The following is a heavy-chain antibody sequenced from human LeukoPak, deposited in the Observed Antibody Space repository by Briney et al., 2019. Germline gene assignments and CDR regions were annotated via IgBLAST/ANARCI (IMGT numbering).Heavy chain of an antibody. Sequence: ASVKVSCKPSGYTFTDYYMHWVRQAPGQGLEWMGWINPNSGGTKYAQKFQGRVTLTRDTSISTAYMELARLRSDDTAVYYCATYDYTFFDYWGQGTLVTVSS. CDR2: INPNSGGT. J-gene: IGHJ4*02. CDR3: ATYDYTFFDY. CDR1: GYTFTDYY. D-gene: IGHD4-11*01. V-gene: IGHV1-2*02.